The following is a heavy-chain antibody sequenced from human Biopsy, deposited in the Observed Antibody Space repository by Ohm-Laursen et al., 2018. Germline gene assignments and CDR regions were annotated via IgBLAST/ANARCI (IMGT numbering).Heavy chain of an antibody. J-gene: IGHJ5*02. CDR3: ARHPTGFWFDP. CDR1: GGSISSSTTYY. V-gene: IGHV4-39*01. CDR2: IYNTETT. Sequence: TLSLTCPVFGGSISSSTTYYWAWLRQPPGKGLEWIGSIYNTETTFYNPSLKSRVTISVDTSTNQFSLKVSSVTAADTALYFCARHPTGFWFDPWGHGTLVTVSS.